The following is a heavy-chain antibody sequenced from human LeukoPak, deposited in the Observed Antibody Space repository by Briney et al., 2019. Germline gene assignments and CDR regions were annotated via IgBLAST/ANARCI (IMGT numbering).Heavy chain of an antibody. D-gene: IGHD1-26*01. CDR2: IYPRDSDT. V-gene: IGHV5-51*01. Sequence: GESLKISCKGSGFDISSYWIGWVRQMPGKGLDWMGDIYPRDSDTRYSPSFQGQVTISADKSISTAYLQWSSLKASDTAMYYCARLSSERNAFDIWGQGTMVTVSS. CDR1: GFDISSYW. CDR3: ARLSSERNAFDI. J-gene: IGHJ3*02.